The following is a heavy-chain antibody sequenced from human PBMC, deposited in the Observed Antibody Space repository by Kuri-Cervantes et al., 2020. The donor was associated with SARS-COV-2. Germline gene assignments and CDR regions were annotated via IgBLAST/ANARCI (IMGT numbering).Heavy chain of an antibody. J-gene: IGHJ5*02. V-gene: IGHV4-39*01. CDR2: IYYSGST. CDR1: GGSISSNYYY. CDR3: ARQMMSSITIFGVVITRNWFDP. D-gene: IGHD3-3*01. Sequence: GSLRLSCTVSGGSISSNYYYWGWIRQLPGKGLEWIGSIYYSGSTYYNPSLKSRVTISVDTSKNQFSLKLSSVTAADTAVYYCARQMMSSITIFGVVITRNWFDPWGQGTLVTVSS.